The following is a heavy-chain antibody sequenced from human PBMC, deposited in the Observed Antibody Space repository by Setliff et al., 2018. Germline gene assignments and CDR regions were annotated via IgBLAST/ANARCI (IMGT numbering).Heavy chain of an antibody. CDR2: ISGSGGST. CDR1: GFTFSSYS. Sequence: PGGSLRLSCAASGFTFSSYSMNWVRQAPGKGLEWVSAISGSGGSTYYADSVKGRFTISRDNSKNTLYLQMNSLRAEDTAVYYCARELHDKPEGLDYWGQGTLVTVSS. CDR3: ARELHDKPEGLDY. D-gene: IGHD3-9*01. V-gene: IGHV3-23*01. J-gene: IGHJ4*02.